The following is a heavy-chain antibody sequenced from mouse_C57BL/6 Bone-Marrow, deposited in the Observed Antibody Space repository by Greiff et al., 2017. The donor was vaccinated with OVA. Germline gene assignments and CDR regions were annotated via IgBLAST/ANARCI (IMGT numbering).Heavy chain of an antibody. CDR3: ARTVVAYCAMDY. V-gene: IGHV1-39*01. D-gene: IGHD1-1*01. J-gene: IGHJ4*01. CDR2: INPNYGTT. CDR1: GYSFTDYN. Sequence: EVKVVESGPELVKPGASVKISCKASGYSFTDYNMNWVKQSNGKSLKWIGVINPNYGTTSYNQKFKGKATLTVDQSSSTAYMQINSRTSEDSAVEVYARTVVAYCAMDYWGQGTSVTVSS.